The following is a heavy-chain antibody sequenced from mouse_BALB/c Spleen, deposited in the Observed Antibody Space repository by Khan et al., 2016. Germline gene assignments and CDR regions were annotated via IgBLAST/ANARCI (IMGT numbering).Heavy chain of an antibody. CDR3: ARWLDAMDY. V-gene: IGHV3-2*02. CDR2: ISYSGTT. D-gene: IGHD2-2*01. J-gene: IGHJ4*01. CDR1: GYSITSDYA. Sequence: VQLKESGPGLVKPSQSLSLTCTVTGYSITSDYAWNWIRQFPGNKLEWMGYISYSGTTTYNPSLKSRISTTREPSKNQFFLQLNSVTTEDTATYYCARWLDAMDYWGQGTSVTVSS.